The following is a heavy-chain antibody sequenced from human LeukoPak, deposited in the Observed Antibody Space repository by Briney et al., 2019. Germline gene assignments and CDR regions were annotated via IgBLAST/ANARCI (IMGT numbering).Heavy chain of an antibody. CDR2: IYYSGST. CDR3: ARHSRPVPAAKNWFDP. Sequence: SETLSLTCTVSGGSISSSSYYWGWIRQPPGKGLEWIGSIYYSGSTYYNPSLKSRVTISVDTSKNQFSLKLSSVTAADTAVYYCARHSRPVPAAKNWFDPWGQGTLVTVSS. CDR1: GGSISSSSYY. V-gene: IGHV4-39*01. D-gene: IGHD2-2*01. J-gene: IGHJ5*02.